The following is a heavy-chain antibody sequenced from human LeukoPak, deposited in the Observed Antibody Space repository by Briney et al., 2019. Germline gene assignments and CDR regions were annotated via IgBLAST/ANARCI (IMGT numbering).Heavy chain of an antibody. J-gene: IGHJ4*02. CDR2: IKEDGSEK. V-gene: IGHV3-7*01. CDR1: GFTFNRHW. D-gene: IGHD4-23*01. Sequence: GGSLRLSCTASGFTFNRHWMTWVRQAPGKGLEWVANIKEDGSEKKYVDSVKGRFTISRDNAKNSLYLQMNSLRVEDTALYYCAKNIGGFDYWGQGTLVTVSS. CDR3: AKNIGGFDY.